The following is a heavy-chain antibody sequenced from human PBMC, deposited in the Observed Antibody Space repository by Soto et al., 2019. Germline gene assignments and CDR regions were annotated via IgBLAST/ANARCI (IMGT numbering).Heavy chain of an antibody. CDR2: IYYSGST. CDR3: ARLPPGTAVGFHX. J-gene: IGHJ4*02. Sequence: SETLSLTCTVSGGSISSYYWSWIRQPPGKGMEWIWYIYYSGSTNSNPSLKSRVTISVDTSKNQFSLKLSSVTAADTAVYYCARLPPGTAVGFHXWGQVTLVTVSX. CDR1: GGSISSYY. D-gene: IGHD6-19*01. V-gene: IGHV4-59*01.